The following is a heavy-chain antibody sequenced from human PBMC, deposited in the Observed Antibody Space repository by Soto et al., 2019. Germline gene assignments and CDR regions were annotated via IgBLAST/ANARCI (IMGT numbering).Heavy chain of an antibody. CDR2: IYYSGST. D-gene: IGHD2-2*01. V-gene: IGHV4-59*01. CDR3: ARVGSGYCSSTSCFDFYYYYYYGMDV. Sequence: ETLSLTCTVSGGSISSYYWSWIRQPPGKGLEWIGYIYYSGSTNYNPSLKSRVTISVDTSKNQFSLKLSSVTAADTAVYYCARVGSGYCSSTSCFDFYYYYYYGMDVWGQGTTVTVSS. J-gene: IGHJ6*02. CDR1: GGSISSYY.